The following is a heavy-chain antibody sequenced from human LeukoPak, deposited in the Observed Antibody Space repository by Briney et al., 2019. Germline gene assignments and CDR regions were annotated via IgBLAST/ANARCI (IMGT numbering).Heavy chain of an antibody. J-gene: IGHJ4*02. CDR2: INPNSGGT. CDR1: GYTFTGYY. V-gene: IGHV1-2*02. Sequence: GASVKVSCKASGYTFTGYYMHWVRQAPGQGLEWMGWINPNSGGTNYAQKFQGRVTMTRDTSISTAYMELSRLRSDDTAVYYCARSAYYYDSSGYRGDYWGQGTLVTVSS. CDR3: ARSAYYYDSSGYRGDY. D-gene: IGHD3-22*01.